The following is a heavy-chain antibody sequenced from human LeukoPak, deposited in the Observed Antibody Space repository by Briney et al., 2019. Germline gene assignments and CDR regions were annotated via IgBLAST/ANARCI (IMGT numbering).Heavy chain of an antibody. CDR1: GGSISSGSYY. Sequence: SETLSLTCTVSGGSISSGSYYWSWIRQPAGKGLEWIGRIYTSGSTNYNPSLKSRVTIPVDTSKNQFSLKLSSVTAADTAVYYCARAWGTAMVAWGQGTLVTVSS. D-gene: IGHD5-18*01. CDR2: IYTSGST. CDR3: ARAWGTAMVA. V-gene: IGHV4-61*02. J-gene: IGHJ5*02.